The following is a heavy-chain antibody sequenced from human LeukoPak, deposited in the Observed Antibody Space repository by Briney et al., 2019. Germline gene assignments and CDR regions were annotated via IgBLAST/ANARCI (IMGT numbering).Heavy chain of an antibody. CDR3: ARRRYSVYDFDY. J-gene: IGHJ4*02. Sequence: GGSLRLSCVASGFTFSTYGMHWVRQAPGKGLEWVAVIWSDGSNKYYADSVKGRFTISRDNSKNTLYLQMNSLRAEDTAVYYCARRRYSVYDFDYWGQGTLVTVSS. V-gene: IGHV3-33*01. CDR1: GFTFSTYG. D-gene: IGHD5/OR15-5a*01. CDR2: IWSDGSNK.